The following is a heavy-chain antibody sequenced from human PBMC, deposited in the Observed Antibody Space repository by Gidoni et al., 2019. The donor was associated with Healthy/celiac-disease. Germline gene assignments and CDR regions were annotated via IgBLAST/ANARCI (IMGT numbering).Heavy chain of an antibody. CDR1: GGSISSRSYY. Sequence: QLQLQESGPGLVKPSETLSLTCTVSGGSISSRSYYWGWIRQPPGKGLEWIGSIYYSGSTYYNPSLKSRVTISVDTSKNQFSLKLSSVTAADTAVYYCARDLPYYDSSGYYYTGGGNFDYWGQGTLVTVSS. J-gene: IGHJ4*02. CDR2: IYYSGST. CDR3: ARDLPYYDSSGYYYTGGGNFDY. V-gene: IGHV4-39*07. D-gene: IGHD3-22*01.